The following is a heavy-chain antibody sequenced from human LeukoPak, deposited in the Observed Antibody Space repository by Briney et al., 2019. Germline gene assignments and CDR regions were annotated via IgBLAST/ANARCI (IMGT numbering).Heavy chain of an antibody. CDR1: GFTFSNHG. CDR3: ARSTYSSSSYYFDY. Sequence: GGSLRLSCAASGFTFSNHGIHWVRQAPGKGLEWVAVIWSDGINKYYVDSVKGRFTISRDNSKNTLYLQMNSLRADDTAVYYCARSTYSSSSYYFDYWGQGSLVTVSS. J-gene: IGHJ4*02. CDR2: IWSDGINK. V-gene: IGHV3-33*01. D-gene: IGHD6-13*01.